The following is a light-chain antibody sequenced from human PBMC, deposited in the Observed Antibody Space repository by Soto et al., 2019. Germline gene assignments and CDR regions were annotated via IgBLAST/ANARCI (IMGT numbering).Light chain of an antibody. V-gene: IGKV3-15*01. Sequence: EIVLTQSPATLSVSPGERATLSCRASQSANNNLAWYQQTAGQAPRLLTYGASTRAPGVPARSSGSGFGTAYSLTISSLQSEDIAVYHCHQYNHWYTFGQGTKLEIK. CDR3: HQYNHWYT. CDR1: QSANNN. J-gene: IGKJ2*01. CDR2: GAS.